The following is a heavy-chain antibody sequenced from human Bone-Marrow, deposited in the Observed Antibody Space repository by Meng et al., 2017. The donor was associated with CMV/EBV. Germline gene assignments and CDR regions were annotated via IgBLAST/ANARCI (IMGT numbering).Heavy chain of an antibody. Sequence: GESLKISCAGSGFTFTNYAMHWVRQAPGKGLEWVAFISYDGTNKYYADSVKGRFTISRDNSKNTLYLQMNSLRAEDTAVYYCARSTGTTGLWGQGTLVTVSS. J-gene: IGHJ4*02. CDR3: ARSTGTTGL. CDR2: ISYDGTNK. D-gene: IGHD1-7*01. V-gene: IGHV3-30-3*01. CDR1: GFTFTNYA.